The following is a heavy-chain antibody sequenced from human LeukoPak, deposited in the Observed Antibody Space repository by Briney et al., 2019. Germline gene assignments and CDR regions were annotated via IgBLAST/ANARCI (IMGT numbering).Heavy chain of an antibody. CDR3: AKDWPGDGFWGGPSGGSFDY. J-gene: IGHJ4*02. D-gene: IGHD3-3*01. V-gene: IGHV3-23*01. CDR1: GFTFSSYA. CDR2: ISGSGGST. Sequence: GGSLRLSCAASGFTFSSYAMSWVRQAPGKGLEWVSAISGSGGSTYYADSVKGRFTISRDNSKNTLYLQMNSLRAEDTAVYYCAKDWPGDGFWGGPSGGSFDYWGQGTLVTVSS.